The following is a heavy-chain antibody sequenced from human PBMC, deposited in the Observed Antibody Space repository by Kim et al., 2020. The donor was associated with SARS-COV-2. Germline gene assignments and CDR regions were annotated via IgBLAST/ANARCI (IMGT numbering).Heavy chain of an antibody. J-gene: IGHJ4*02. D-gene: IGHD6-6*01. Sequence: DSVRGRFTISRDNSKSTLYVQMNSLRAEDTAVYYCARSIAARRGGDFDYWGQGTLVTVSS. V-gene: IGHV3-23*01. CDR3: ARSIAARRGGDFDY.